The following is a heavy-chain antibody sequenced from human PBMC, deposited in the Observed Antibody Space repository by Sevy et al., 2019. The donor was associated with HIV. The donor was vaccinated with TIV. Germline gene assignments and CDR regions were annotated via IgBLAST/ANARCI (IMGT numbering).Heavy chain of an antibody. D-gene: IGHD1-26*01. CDR2: IKSDGSST. V-gene: IGHV3-74*01. J-gene: IGHJ5*02. Sequence: GGSLRLSCAASGFTFSSYWMHWVRQVPGKGLVWVSRIKSDGSSTSYADSVKGRFTISRDNAKNTLYLQMNSRRAEDTAVYYCARDRSGSYHGSDNWFDPWGQGTLVTVSS. CDR3: ARDRSGSYHGSDNWFDP. CDR1: GFTFSSYW.